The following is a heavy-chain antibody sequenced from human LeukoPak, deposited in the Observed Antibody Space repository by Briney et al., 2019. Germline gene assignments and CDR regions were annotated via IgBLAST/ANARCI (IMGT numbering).Heavy chain of an antibody. D-gene: IGHD3-22*01. CDR3: ARDPYYYDSSGYASDRQPGY. Sequence: GGSLRLSCAASGFTFSSYAMSWVRQAPGKGLEWVSAISGSGGSTYYADSVKGRFTISRDNSKNTLYLQMNSLRAEDTAVYYCARDPYYYDSSGYASDRQPGYWGQGTLVTVSS. V-gene: IGHV3-23*01. CDR2: ISGSGGST. J-gene: IGHJ4*02. CDR1: GFTFSSYA.